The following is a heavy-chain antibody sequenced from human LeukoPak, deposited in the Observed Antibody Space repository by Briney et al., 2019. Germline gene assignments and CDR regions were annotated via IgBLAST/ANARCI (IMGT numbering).Heavy chain of an antibody. J-gene: IGHJ4*02. CDR2: INHSGST. V-gene: IGHV4-34*01. Sequence: SETLSLTCAVYGGSFSGYYWSWIREPPGKGLEWIGEINHSGSTNYNPSLKSRVTISVDPSKNQFSLKLSSVTAADTAVYYCARGVPYDSSGYYPDYWGQGTLVTVSS. CDR1: GGSFSGYY. D-gene: IGHD3-22*01. CDR3: ARGVPYDSSGYYPDY.